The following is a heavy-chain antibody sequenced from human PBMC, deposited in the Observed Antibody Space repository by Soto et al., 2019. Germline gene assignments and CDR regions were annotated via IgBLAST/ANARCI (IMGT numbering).Heavy chain of an antibody. V-gene: IGHV3-23*01. CDR2: ISASGGST. Sequence: VQLLESGGGLVQPGGSLRLSCAASGFTFNTYAMTWVRKAPGKGLEWVSSISASGGSTNYAGSVKGRFTISRDNYKNMVYLQMNSLKPEDTAVYYCATPIGKEHCRGGSCYAGGDYWGQGTLVTVSS. J-gene: IGHJ4*02. CDR3: ATPIGKEHCRGGSCYAGGDY. D-gene: IGHD2-15*01. CDR1: GFTFNTYA.